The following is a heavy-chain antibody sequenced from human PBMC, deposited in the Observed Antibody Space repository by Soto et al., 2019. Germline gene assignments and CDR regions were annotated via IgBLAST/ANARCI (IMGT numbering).Heavy chain of an antibody. CDR2: IIPIFGPA. J-gene: IGHJ4*02. V-gene: IGHV1-69*13. Sequence: SSVKVSCKASGGTFSIYAISWVRQAPGQGLEWMGWIIPIFGPAKYAQKFQGRVTITADESPRTAYMDLSSLRSEDTAVYYCAREGCSSTSCPFDYWGQGTLVTVSS. D-gene: IGHD2-2*01. CDR1: GGTFSIYA. CDR3: AREGCSSTSCPFDY.